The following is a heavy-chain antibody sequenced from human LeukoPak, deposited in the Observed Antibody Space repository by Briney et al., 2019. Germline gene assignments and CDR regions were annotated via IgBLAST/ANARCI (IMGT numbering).Heavy chain of an antibody. Sequence: PSETLSLTCTVSGGSISSYYWSWIRQPAGKGLEWIGRIYTSVSTNYNPSLKSRVTMSVDTSKNQFSLKLSAVTAADTAVYYCARALVTTRWVYYYYMDVWGKGTTVTVSS. CDR1: GGSISSYY. D-gene: IGHD4-17*01. CDR3: ARALVTTRWVYYYYMDV. J-gene: IGHJ6*03. CDR2: IYTSVST. V-gene: IGHV4-4*07.